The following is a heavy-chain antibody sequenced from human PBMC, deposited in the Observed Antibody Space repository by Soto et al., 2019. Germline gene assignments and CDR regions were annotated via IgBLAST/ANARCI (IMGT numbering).Heavy chain of an antibody. J-gene: IGHJ6*02. D-gene: IGHD2-8*01. CDR1: GYTFTSYG. CDR2: ISAYNGNT. V-gene: IGHV1-18*01. Sequence: ASVKVSCKASGYTFTSYGISWVRQAPGQGLEWMGWISAYNGNTNYAQKLQGRVIMTTDTSTSTAYMELRSLRSDDTAVYYCARVTNENSSYYYYGMDVWGQGTTVTVSS. CDR3: ARVTNENSSYYYYGMDV.